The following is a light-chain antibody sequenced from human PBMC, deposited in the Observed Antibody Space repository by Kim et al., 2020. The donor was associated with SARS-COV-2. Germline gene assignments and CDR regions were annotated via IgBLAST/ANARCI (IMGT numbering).Light chain of an antibody. V-gene: IGKV1-12*01. CDR1: QSIGNW. CDR3: QQAGSHPLT. J-gene: IGKJ4*01. Sequence: SASVGDRVTITCRASQSIGNWLAWYQQEPGKAPKLLIYGASTLQSGVPSRFNGLGSGTDFTLTITNLQPEDFATYFCQQAGSHPLTFGGGTKLDI. CDR2: GAS.